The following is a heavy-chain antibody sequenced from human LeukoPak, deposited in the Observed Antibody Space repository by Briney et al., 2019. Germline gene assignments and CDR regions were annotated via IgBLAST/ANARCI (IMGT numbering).Heavy chain of an antibody. J-gene: IGHJ4*02. CDR3: ARGAYYYDSSGHDY. CDR2: IYTSGST. V-gene: IGHV4-59*10. Sequence: SETLSLTCAVYGGSFSNYYWSWIRQPAGKGLEWIGRIYTSGSTNYNPSLKSRVTISVDTSKNQFSLKLSSVTAADTAVYYCARGAYYYDSSGHDYWGQGTLVTVSS. CDR1: GGSFSNYY. D-gene: IGHD3-22*01.